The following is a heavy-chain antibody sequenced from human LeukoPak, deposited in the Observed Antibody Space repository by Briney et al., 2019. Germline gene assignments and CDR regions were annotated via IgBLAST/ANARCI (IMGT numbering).Heavy chain of an antibody. J-gene: IGHJ4*02. D-gene: IGHD3-10*01. V-gene: IGHV3-23*01. CDR3: ARGGVDYYGSGTYYLMYYFDY. CDR1: GFTFSSYA. CDR2: ISGSGGST. Sequence: PGGSLRLSCAASGFTFSSYAMSWVRQAPGKGLEWVPSISGSGGSTYYADSVKGRFTISRDNSKNTLYLQMNSLRAEDTAVYFCARGGVDYYGSGTYYLMYYFDYWGQGALVTVSS.